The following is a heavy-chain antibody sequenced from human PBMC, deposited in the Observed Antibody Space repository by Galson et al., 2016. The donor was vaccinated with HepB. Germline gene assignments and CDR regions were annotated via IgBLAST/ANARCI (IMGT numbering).Heavy chain of an antibody. Sequence: SLRLSCAASGFRFSIHNMDWVRQAPGKGLEWVASIRATSTNVYYADSLKGRFTIPRDNAKNSLYLQMSSLRAEDTALYYCVREGGYTNGWFDYWGQGTLVTVSS. CDR1: GFRFSIHN. CDR2: IRATSTNV. J-gene: IGHJ4*02. CDR3: VREGGYTNGWFDY. D-gene: IGHD2-8*01. V-gene: IGHV3-21*06.